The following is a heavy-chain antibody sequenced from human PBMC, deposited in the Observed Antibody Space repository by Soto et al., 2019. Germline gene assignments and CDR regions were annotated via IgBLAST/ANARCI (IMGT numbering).Heavy chain of an antibody. D-gene: IGHD2-15*01. Sequence: EVQLVESGGGLVQPGGSLRLSCTASGFKFSDYSMNWVRQAPGKGLEWASYIGTSTSTVYYAYSVEGHFSISRDNAKNSLSLQMNSLRAEDTAVYYCARDSAYSFDYWGQGLLVTVSP. J-gene: IGHJ4*02. V-gene: IGHV3-48*01. CDR3: ARDSAYSFDY. CDR2: IGTSTSTV. CDR1: GFKFSDYS.